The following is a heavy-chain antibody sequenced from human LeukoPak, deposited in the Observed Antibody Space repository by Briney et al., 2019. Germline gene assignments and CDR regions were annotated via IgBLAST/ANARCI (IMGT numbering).Heavy chain of an antibody. V-gene: IGHV1-18*01. D-gene: IGHD6-19*01. CDR2: ISAYNGNT. CDR1: GYTFTSYG. Sequence: ASVKVSCKASGYTFTSYGISWVRQAPGQGLEWMGWISAYNGNTNYAQKLQGRVTMTTDTSTSTAYMELRSLTSDDTAVYYCARVMSVGIAVADPFDYWGQGTLVAVSS. J-gene: IGHJ4*02. CDR3: ARVMSVGIAVADPFDY.